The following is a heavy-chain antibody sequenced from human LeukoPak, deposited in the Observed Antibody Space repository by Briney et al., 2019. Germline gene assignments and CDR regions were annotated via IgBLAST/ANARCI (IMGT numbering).Heavy chain of an antibody. CDR1: GFTVSSNY. CDR2: IYSGGST. D-gene: IGHD3-22*01. Sequence: GGSLRLSCAASGFTVSSNYMSWVRQAPGKGLEWASVIYSGGSTYHADSVKGRFTISRDNSKNTLYLQMNSLRAEDTAVYYCARSDYYDSSALDYWGQGTLVTVSS. CDR3: ARSDYYDSSALDY. V-gene: IGHV3-53*01. J-gene: IGHJ4*02.